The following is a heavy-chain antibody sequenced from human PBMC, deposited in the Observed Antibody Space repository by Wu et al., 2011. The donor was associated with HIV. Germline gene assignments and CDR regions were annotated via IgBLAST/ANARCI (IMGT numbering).Heavy chain of an antibody. J-gene: IGHJ4*02. CDR3: ASSSRLGRNFDSELEY. Sequence: VQLVQSGAEVKKPGATVRISCKVSGYTFSDFHIHWVQQAPGQGLEWMGGIIHAQRFQGRLTITTDESTSTAFMELSSLRSEDTAVYYCASSSRLGRNFDSELEYWGQGTPVTVSS. CDR1: GYTFSDFH. CDR2: I. D-gene: IGHD3-9*01. V-gene: IGHV1-69*05.